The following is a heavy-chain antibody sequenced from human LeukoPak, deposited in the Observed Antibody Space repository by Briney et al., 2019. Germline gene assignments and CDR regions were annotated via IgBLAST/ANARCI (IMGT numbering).Heavy chain of an antibody. Sequence: KPGGSLRLSCAASGFSFSDYYMTWIRQAPGKGLEWLTYISTSSSDTRYADSVKGRFTISRDDAKKSLYLQMDSLRAEDTALYYCASLVRQFTGDFDIWGQGTMVTVSS. J-gene: IGHJ3*02. CDR3: ASLVRQFTGDFDI. CDR2: ISTSSSDT. CDR1: GFSFSDYY. D-gene: IGHD3-10*01. V-gene: IGHV3-11*03.